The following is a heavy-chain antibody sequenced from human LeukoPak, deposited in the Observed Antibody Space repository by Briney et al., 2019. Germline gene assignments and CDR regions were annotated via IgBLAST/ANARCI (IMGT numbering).Heavy chain of an antibody. CDR2: VYYTGTT. V-gene: IGHV4-59*12. Sequence: PETLSLTCSVSGGSISNYYWSWIRQPPGKGLEWIGHVYYTGTTNYNPSLQSRVTISVDTSKNQLSLKLTPVTAADTAVYYCAREERADYDFWSGYADNWYFDFWGRGTLVTVSS. CDR1: GGSISNYY. CDR3: AREERADYDFWSGYADNWYFDF. D-gene: IGHD3-3*01. J-gene: IGHJ2*01.